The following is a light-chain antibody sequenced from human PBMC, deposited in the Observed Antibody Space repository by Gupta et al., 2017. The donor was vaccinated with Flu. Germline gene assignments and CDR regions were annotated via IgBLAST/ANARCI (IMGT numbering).Light chain of an antibody. CDR3: QHYNNWPPWT. CDR2: GAS. J-gene: IGKJ1*01. V-gene: IGKV3-15*01. Sequence: EIVMTQSPVTLSLSPGERATLSCRASQSVSSSLAWYQQKPGQAPRLLIYGASTMATGIPARFSGSGSGTEFTLTISSLQSEDFAVYSCQHYNNWPPWTFGQGTKVEI. CDR1: QSVSSS.